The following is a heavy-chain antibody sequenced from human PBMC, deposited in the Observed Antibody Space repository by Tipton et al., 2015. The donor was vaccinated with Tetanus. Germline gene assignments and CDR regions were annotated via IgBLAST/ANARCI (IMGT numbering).Heavy chain of an antibody. V-gene: IGHV3-23*01. J-gene: IGHJ4*02. D-gene: IGHD6-13*01. CDR1: GFTFSSYA. Sequence: SLRLSCAASGFTFSSYAMSWVRQAPGKGLEWVSAISGSGGSTYYADSVKGRFTVSRDNAKDSLYLQMNSLRDEDTAVYFCACHRHSNWFDYWGQGTLVTVSS. CDR3: ACHRHSNWFDY. CDR2: ISGSGGST.